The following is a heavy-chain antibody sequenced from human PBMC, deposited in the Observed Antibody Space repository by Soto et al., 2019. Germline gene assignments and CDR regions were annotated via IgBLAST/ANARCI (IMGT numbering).Heavy chain of an antibody. Sequence: LSLTCTVSGGSISSYYWSWIRQPPGKGLEWIGYIYYSGGTDYNPSLRSRVTISVDTSKNQFSLKLTSVTGADTAVYFCARGSGWYPDWGQGTLVTVSS. CDR1: GGSISSYY. J-gene: IGHJ4*02. D-gene: IGHD6-19*01. CDR3: ARGSGWYPD. V-gene: IGHV4-59*01. CDR2: IYYSGGT.